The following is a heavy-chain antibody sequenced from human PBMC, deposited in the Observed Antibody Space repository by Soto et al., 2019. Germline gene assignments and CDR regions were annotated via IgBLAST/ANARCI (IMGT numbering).Heavy chain of an antibody. J-gene: IGHJ1*01. CDR1: GYTFTSYG. D-gene: IGHD2-8*01. CDR3: ARIGPRYCTNGVCYGGYFQH. CDR2: IIPIFGTA. V-gene: IGHV1-69*13. Sequence: QVQLVQSGAEVKKPGASVKVSCKASGYTFTSYGISWVRQAPGQGLEWMGWIIPIFGTANYAQKFQGRVTITADESTSTAYMELSSLRSEDTAVYYCARIGPRYCTNGVCYGGYFQHWGQGTLVTVSS.